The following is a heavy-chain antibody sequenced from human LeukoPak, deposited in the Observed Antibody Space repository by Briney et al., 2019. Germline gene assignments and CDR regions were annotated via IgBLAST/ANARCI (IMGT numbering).Heavy chain of an antibody. Sequence: SETLSLTCTVSGGSISSYYWSWIRQPPGKGLEWIGYIYHSGTTNYNPSLKSRVTISVDTSESQFSLKLSSVTAAGTAIYYCARNIVGPRQVDYWGQGTLVTVSS. V-gene: IGHV4-59*01. D-gene: IGHD1-26*01. CDR2: IYHSGTT. CDR1: GGSISSYY. CDR3: ARNIVGPRQVDY. J-gene: IGHJ4*02.